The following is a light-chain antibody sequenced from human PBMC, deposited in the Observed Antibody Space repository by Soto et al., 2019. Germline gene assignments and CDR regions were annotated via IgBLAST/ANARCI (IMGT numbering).Light chain of an antibody. J-gene: IGKJ5*01. V-gene: IGKV4-1*01. CDR3: QQYYGHPPT. CDR2: WAS. CDR1: QSVLYNSNNKNY. Sequence: DIVMTQSPDSLAVSLGERATINCKSRQSVLYNSNNKNYLAWYQQKPGQTPNLLIYWASTRKSGVPDRFSGSGSGTDFTLTISSLQAEDVAVYYCQQYYGHPPTFGQGTRLEIK.